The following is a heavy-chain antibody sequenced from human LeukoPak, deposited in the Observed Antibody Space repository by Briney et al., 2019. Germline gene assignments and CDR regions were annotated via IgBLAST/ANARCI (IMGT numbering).Heavy chain of an antibody. J-gene: IGHJ4*02. CDR1: GFTLSTNA. D-gene: IGHD1-26*01. CDR3: AKDVGKWESLHFFDY. CDR2: ISGSGASI. Sequence: PGGSLRLSCLTSGFTLSTNAMSWVRQAPGKGLEWISGISGSGASIYYADSVKGRFTISRDDSRNTLYLQMNSLRGDDTAVYYCAKDVGKWESLHFFDYWGQGTLVTVSS. V-gene: IGHV3-23*01.